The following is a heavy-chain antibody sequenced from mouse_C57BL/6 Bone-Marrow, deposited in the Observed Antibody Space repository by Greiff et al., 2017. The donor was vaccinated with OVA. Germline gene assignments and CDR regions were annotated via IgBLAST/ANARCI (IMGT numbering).Heavy chain of an antibody. V-gene: IGHV1-76*01. D-gene: IGHD2-5*01. CDR3: ARDSNAWFAY. CDR1: GYTFTDYY. CDR2: IYPGSGNT. J-gene: IGHJ3*01. Sequence: VNLVESGAELVRPGASVKLSCKASGYTFTDYYINWVKQRPGQGLEWIARIYPGSGNTYYNEKFKGKATLTAEKSSSTAYMQLSSLTSEDSAVYFCARDSNAWFAYWGQGTLVTVSA.